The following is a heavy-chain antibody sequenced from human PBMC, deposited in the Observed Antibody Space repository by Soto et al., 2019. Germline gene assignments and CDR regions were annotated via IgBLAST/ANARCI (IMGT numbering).Heavy chain of an antibody. CDR2: IYHSGST. V-gene: IGHV4-30-2*01. Sequence: SETLSLTCAVSGGSISSGGYSWSWIRQPPGKGLEWIGYIYHSGSTYYNPSLKSRVTISVDRSKNQFSLKLSSVTAADTAVYFCARGRSTSGYPNFDPWGQGTLVTVSS. CDR1: GGSISSGGYS. CDR3: ARGRSTSGYPNFDP. D-gene: IGHD3-22*01. J-gene: IGHJ5*02.